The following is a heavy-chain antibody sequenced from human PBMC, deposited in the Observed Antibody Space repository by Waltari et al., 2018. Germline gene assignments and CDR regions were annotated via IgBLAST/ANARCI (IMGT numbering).Heavy chain of an antibody. V-gene: IGHV3-7*01. J-gene: IGHJ3*02. CDR3: ARDSAPYSNYADAIDI. CDR1: GFTFMNYL. Sequence: EVQLVESGGGLVQPGGSLRVSCVASGFTFMNYLMRGVRQAPGKGLEWVASIRKEGGEEYYVDSVKGRFTVSRNNATNSLHLHMDSLRVEDTAIYYCARDSAPYSNYADAIDIWGQGTMVIVS. CDR2: IRKEGGEE. D-gene: IGHD4-4*01.